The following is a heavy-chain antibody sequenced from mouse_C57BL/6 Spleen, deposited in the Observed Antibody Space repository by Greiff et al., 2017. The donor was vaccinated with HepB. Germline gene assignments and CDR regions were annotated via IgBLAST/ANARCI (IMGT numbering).Heavy chain of an antibody. CDR1: GYTFTGYW. D-gene: IGHD1-1*01. CDR3: ARKTGGSSLAWCAY. CDR2: ILPGSGST. Sequence: VQLQQSGAELLKPGASVKLSCKATGYTFTGYWIEWVKQRPGHGLEWIGEILPGSGSTNYNEKFKGKATFTADTSSNTAYMQLSSLTTEDSAIYYCARKTGGSSLAWCAYWGQGTLVTVSA. V-gene: IGHV1-9*01. J-gene: IGHJ3*01.